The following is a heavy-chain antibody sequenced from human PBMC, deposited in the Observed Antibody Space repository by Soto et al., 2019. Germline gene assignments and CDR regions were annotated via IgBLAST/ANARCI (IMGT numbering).Heavy chain of an antibody. CDR3: ARARAAAKDSLYGSGSGAGGAVYAFDI. D-gene: IGHD3-10*01. CDR2: INSDGSST. V-gene: IGHV3-74*01. CDR1: GFTFSSYW. Sequence: EVQLVESGGGLVQPGGSLRLSCAASGFTFSSYWMHWVRQAPGKGLVWVSRINSDGSSTSYADSVKGRFTISRDNAKNTLYLQMNKLRTEETAVYYCARARAAAKDSLYGSGSGAGGAVYAFDIWGQGTMVTVSS. J-gene: IGHJ3*02.